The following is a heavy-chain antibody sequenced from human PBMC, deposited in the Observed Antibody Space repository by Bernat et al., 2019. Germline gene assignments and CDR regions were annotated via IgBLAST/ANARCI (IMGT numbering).Heavy chain of an antibody. CDR1: GFSLSTSTMR. Sequence: QVTLKESGPALVKPTQTLILTCTFSGFSLSTSTMRVSWIRQPPGKALEWLARIDWDDDKFYSTSLKTRLTISKDTSKNQVVLTMNNMDPVDTATYYCARVTLTLGFDYWGQGTLVTVSS. D-gene: IGHD4/OR15-4a*01. CDR2: IDWDDDK. CDR3: ARVTLTLGFDY. J-gene: IGHJ4*02. V-gene: IGHV2-70*04.